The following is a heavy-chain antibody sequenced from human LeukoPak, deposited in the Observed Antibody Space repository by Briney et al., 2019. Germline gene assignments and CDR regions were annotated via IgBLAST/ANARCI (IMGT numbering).Heavy chain of an antibody. D-gene: IGHD3-10*01. V-gene: IGHV3-48*01. J-gene: IGHJ4*02. Sequence: GGSLRLSCAASGFTFSSYSMNWVRQAPGKGLEWVSYISSSSSTIYYADSVKGRFTISRDNAKNSLYLQMNSLRAEDTAVYYCARDKEGGSGSMDYWGLGTLVTVSS. CDR1: GFTFSSYS. CDR3: ARDKEGGSGSMDY. CDR2: ISSSSSTI.